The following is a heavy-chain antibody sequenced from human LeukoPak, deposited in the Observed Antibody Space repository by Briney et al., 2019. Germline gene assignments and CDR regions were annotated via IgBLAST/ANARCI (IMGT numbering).Heavy chain of an antibody. CDR3: ARGPPTPYCSSTSCYSDY. V-gene: IGHV4-30-4*01. J-gene: IGHJ4*02. Sequence: PSQTLSLTCTVSGGSISNGDYYWSWIRQPPGTGLEWIGYIYYSGSTYYNPSLKSRVVISIDRSKNQFSLNLSSVTAADTAVYYCARGPPTPYCSSTSCYSDYWGQGTLVTVSS. CDR2: IYYSGST. CDR1: GGSISNGDYY. D-gene: IGHD2-2*02.